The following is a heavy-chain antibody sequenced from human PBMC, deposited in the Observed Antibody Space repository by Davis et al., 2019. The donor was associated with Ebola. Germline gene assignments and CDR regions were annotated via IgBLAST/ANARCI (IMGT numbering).Heavy chain of an antibody. J-gene: IGHJ4*02. V-gene: IGHV3-33*01. D-gene: IGHD1-26*01. Sequence: GESLKISCAASGFTFSSYGMHWVRQAPGKGLEWVAVIWYDGSNKYYADSVKGRFTISRDNSKNTLYLQMNSLRAEDTAVYYCTVGATPRYFDYWGQGTLVTVSS. CDR3: TVGATPRYFDY. CDR2: IWYDGSNK. CDR1: GFTFSSYG.